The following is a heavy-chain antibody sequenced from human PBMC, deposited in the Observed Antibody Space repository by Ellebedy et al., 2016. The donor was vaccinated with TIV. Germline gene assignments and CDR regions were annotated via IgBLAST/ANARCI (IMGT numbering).Heavy chain of an antibody. CDR3: ARGFATED. CDR2: IKQDGSEK. Sequence: GGSLRLSCAASGFTFSSYAMSWVRQAPGKGLEWVANIKQDGSEKYYVDSVKGRFTVSRDNAKNSLYLQMDSLRADDTAVYFCARGFATEDWGLGTLVTVSS. D-gene: IGHD2-15*01. CDR1: GFTFSSYA. J-gene: IGHJ4*02. V-gene: IGHV3-7*02.